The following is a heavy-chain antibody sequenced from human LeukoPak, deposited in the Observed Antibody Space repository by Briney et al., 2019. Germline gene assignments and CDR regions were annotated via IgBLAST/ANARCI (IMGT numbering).Heavy chain of an antibody. V-gene: IGHV4-61*02. CDR1: GGSISSYSYY. CDR2: IYTSGST. Sequence: SQTLSLTCIVSGGSISSYSYYWSWIRQPAGKGLEWIGRIYTSGSTDYNPSLKSRVTISRDTSKNEFSLKLSSVTAADTAVYYCARDSPPAYCSGGSCYFDYWGQGTLVTVS. D-gene: IGHD2-15*01. J-gene: IGHJ4*02. CDR3: ARDSPPAYCSGGSCYFDY.